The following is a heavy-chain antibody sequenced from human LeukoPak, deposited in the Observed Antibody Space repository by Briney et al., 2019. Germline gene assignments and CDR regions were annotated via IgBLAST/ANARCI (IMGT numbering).Heavy chain of an antibody. J-gene: IGHJ4*02. V-gene: IGHV3-53*01. CDR3: ARATLDN. CDR2: IYSGGST. CDR1: GFTVSSDY. Sequence: PGGSLRLSCAASGFTVSSDYISWVRQAPGEGLEWVSVIYSGGSTNYANSVRARFTISRDNSKNTVYLQKNSLRVEDTAVYYCARATLDNWGQGTLVTVSS.